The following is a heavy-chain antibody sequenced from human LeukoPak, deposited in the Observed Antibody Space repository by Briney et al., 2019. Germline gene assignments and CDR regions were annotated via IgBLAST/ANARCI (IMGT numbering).Heavy chain of an antibody. D-gene: IGHD6-19*01. J-gene: IGHJ4*02. CDR3: ARVPSPVAGFDY. CDR2: IILIFGTA. V-gene: IGHV1-69*01. Sequence: SVKVSCKASGGTFSSYAISWVRQAPGQGLEWMGGIILIFGTANYAQKFQGRVTITADESTSTAYMELSSLRSEDTAVYYCARVPSPVAGFDYWGQGTLVTVSS. CDR1: GGTFSSYA.